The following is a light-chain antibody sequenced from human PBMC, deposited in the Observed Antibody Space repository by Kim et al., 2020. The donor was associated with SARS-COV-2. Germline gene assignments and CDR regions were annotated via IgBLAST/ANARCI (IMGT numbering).Light chain of an antibody. V-gene: IGKV3-20*01. J-gene: IGKJ5*01. CDR1: EDVINSR. Sequence: EVVLTQSPGTLSLSPGQRAALSCRASEDVINSRFAWYQQKPGQAPRLLIYGASRRATGIPDRFSGSGSGTDFTLTITTVEPEDSAVYYCQRYGRSPITFGQGTRLEIK. CDR2: GAS. CDR3: QRYGRSPIT.